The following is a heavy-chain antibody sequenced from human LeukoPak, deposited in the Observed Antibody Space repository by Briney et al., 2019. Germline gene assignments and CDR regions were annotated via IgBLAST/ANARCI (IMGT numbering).Heavy chain of an antibody. CDR3: AKGITGNVRFDH. CDR1: GFTFSSYW. Sequence: GGSLRLSCAASGFTFSSYWISWVRQAPGKGLEGVAYIKPDGSGKYYVDSVKGRFTISRDNAKNSLYLQMNSLRAEDTAMYYCAKGITGNVRFDHWGQGTLVTVSS. V-gene: IGHV3-7*01. J-gene: IGHJ4*02. D-gene: IGHD1-20*01. CDR2: IKPDGSGK.